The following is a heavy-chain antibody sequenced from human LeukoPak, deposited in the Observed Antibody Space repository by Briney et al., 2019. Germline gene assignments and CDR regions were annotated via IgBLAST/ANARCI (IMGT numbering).Heavy chain of an antibody. V-gene: IGHV1-2*06. CDR1: GYTFTGYY. J-gene: IGHJ3*02. D-gene: IGHD3-22*01. CDR3: ARSVARAYYYDSSGPNAFDI. Sequence: GASVKVSYTASGYTFTGYYMHWVRQAPGQGLEWMGRINPNSGGTNYAQKFQGRVTMTRDTSISTAYMELSRLRSDDTAVYYCARSVARAYYYDSSGPNAFDIWGQGTMVTVSS. CDR2: INPNSGGT.